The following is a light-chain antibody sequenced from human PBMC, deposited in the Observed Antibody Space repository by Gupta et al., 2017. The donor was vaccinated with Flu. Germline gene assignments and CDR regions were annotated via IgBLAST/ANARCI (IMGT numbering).Light chain of an antibody. CDR1: QSVSSN. J-gene: IGKJ3*01. CDR2: GAS. Sequence: EIVLTQSPATLSLPPGERATLSCRASQSVSSNLAWYQQKPGQAPRLLIYGASTRATGIPARFSGSGSGTEFTLTISSLQSEDFAVYYCQQYNNWPPFTFGPGTKVDIK. CDR3: QQYNNWPPFT. V-gene: IGKV3-15*01.